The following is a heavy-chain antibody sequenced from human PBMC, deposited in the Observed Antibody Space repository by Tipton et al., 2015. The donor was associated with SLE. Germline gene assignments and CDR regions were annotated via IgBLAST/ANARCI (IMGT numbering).Heavy chain of an antibody. Sequence: LRLSCTVSGGSISTYYWSWVRQPPGKGLEWIGFIHSSGSTKYNPSLTSRITISLDTSKNQFSLKLTSVTAADTAVYYCTRGGASSKWLDPWGQGVLVTVSS. CDR2: IHSSGST. V-gene: IGHV4-59*01. CDR3: TRGGASSKWLDP. CDR1: GGSISTYY. J-gene: IGHJ5*02. D-gene: IGHD6-6*01.